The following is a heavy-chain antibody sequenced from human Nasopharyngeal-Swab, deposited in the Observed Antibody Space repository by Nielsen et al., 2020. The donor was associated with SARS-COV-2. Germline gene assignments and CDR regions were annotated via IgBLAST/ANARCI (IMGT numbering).Heavy chain of an antibody. D-gene: IGHD3-22*01. Sequence: GESLKISCGASGFTFSSYGMHWVRQAPGKGLEWVAVIWYDGSNKYYADSVKGRFTISRDNSQNTPYLQMNSLRAEDTAVYYCARGGNYYDSSGYVYYYYGMDVWGQGTTVTVSS. CDR3: ARGGNYYDSSGYVYYYYGMDV. CDR2: IWYDGSNK. J-gene: IGHJ6*02. V-gene: IGHV3-30*19. CDR1: GFTFSSYG.